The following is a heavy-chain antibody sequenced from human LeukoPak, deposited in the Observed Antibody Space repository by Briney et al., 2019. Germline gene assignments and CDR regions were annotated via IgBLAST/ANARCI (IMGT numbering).Heavy chain of an antibody. CDR1: GFTFDDYS. Sequence: GGSLRLSCAASGFTFDDYSMHWVRQAPGKGLEWVSLISWNGRATYYADSVKGRFTISRDNSKNSLYLQMNSLRAEDTGLYYCVKDESFRGYSYGSDPWGQGTLVTVSS. J-gene: IGHJ5*02. V-gene: IGHV3-43D*03. CDR3: VKDESFRGYSYGSDP. CDR2: ISWNGRAT. D-gene: IGHD5-18*01.